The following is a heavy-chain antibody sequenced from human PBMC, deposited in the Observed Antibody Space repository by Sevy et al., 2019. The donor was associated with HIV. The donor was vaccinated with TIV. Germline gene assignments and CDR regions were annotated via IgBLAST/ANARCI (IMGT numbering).Heavy chain of an antibody. CDR1: GFTFSNAW. CDR3: TTASWSQEDYYNY. V-gene: IGHV3-15*01. CDR2: IKGKIYDGTI. Sequence: GGSLRLSCAASGFTFSNAWTSWVRQAPGKGLEWVGRIKGKIYDGTIDYAAPVKGRFSISRDDSKNTLYLQMNSLKTEDTAVYYCTTASWSQEDYYNYWGQGTLVTVSS. J-gene: IGHJ4*02. D-gene: IGHD6-13*01.